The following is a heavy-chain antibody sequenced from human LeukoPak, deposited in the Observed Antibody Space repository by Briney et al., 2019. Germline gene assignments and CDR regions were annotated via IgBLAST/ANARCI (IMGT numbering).Heavy chain of an antibody. D-gene: IGHD5-24*01. V-gene: IGHV4-39*01. J-gene: IGHJ4*02. Sequence: SETLSLTCTVSGGSISSSSYYWGWIRQPPGKGLEWIGSIYYSGSTYYNPSLKSRVTISVDTSKNQFSLKLSSVTAADTAVYYCARHMAYRVPCSIDYWGQGTLVTVSS. CDR1: GGSISSSSYY. CDR3: ARHMAYRVPCSIDY. CDR2: IYYSGST.